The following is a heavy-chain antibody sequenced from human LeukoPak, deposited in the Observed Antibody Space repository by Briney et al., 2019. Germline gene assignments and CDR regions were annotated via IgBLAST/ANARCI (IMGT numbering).Heavy chain of an antibody. CDR3: ARSEMSRAARRYYFDY. D-gene: IGHD6-6*01. CDR1: GGTFSSYT. V-gene: IGHV1-69*02. J-gene: IGHJ4*02. CDR2: IIPILGIA. Sequence: SVKVSCKASGGTFSSYTISWVRQAPGQGLEWIGRIIPILGIANYAQKFHGRVTITADKSTSTAYMELSSLRSEDTAVYYCARSEMSRAARRYYFDYWGQGTLVTVSS.